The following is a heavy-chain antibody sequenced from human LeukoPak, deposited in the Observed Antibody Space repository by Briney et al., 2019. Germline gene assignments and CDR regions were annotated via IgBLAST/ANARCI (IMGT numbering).Heavy chain of an antibody. CDR1: RYTFTGDY. V-gene: IGHV1-2*02. CDR3: ASGWSITGWYNNWFDP. J-gene: IGHJ5*02. Sequence: ASVKVSCKASRYTFTGDYMHWVRQAPGQGLEWMGWINPNSGDTNYAQKFQGRVTMTRDTSITTVYMELSRLRSDDTAVYFCASGWSITGWYNNWFDPWGQGTLVTVSS. CDR2: INPNSGDT. D-gene: IGHD6-19*01.